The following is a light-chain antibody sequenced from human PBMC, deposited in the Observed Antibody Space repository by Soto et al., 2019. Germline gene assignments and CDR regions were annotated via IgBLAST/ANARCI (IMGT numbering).Light chain of an antibody. V-gene: IGKV3-11*01. CDR3: QQRSDWPST. J-gene: IGKJ4*01. Sequence: EIVLTQSPATLSLSPGDRATLSCRASQSVGSYLGWYQQRPGQAPRLLISDASNRATGIPDRFSGSGSGTDFTLTISSLEPEDFAVYFCQQRSDWPSTFGGGTKVEIK. CDR1: QSVGSY. CDR2: DAS.